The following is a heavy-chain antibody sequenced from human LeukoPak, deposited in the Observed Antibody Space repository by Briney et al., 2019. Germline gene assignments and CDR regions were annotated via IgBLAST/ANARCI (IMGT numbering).Heavy chain of an antibody. CDR3: ARVSGYTHDY. V-gene: IGHV3-7*04. Sequence: PGGSLRLSCAASGFTFSSYWMGCVRQAPGNGLEWVANIKQDGREKHYVDSVKGRFTISRDNAKNSLYLQMNSLRAEDTAVYYCARVSGYTHDYWGQGTLVTVSS. CDR1: GFTFSSYW. J-gene: IGHJ4*02. CDR2: IKQDGREK. D-gene: IGHD5-18*01.